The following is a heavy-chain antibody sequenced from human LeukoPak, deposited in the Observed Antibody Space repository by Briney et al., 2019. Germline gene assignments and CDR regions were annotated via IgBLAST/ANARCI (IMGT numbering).Heavy chain of an antibody. V-gene: IGHV3-7*01. CDR1: GFTVSSYW. CDR3: ARDYGDYVGYYYYYMDV. D-gene: IGHD4-17*01. Sequence: PGGSLRLSCAASGFTVSSYWMSWVGPAPGKGREGVANIKQDGSEKYYVVSVKGRFTISRDNAKNSLYLQMNSLRAEDTAVYYCARDYGDYVGYYYYYMDVWGKGTTVTVSS. CDR2: IKQDGSEK. J-gene: IGHJ6*03.